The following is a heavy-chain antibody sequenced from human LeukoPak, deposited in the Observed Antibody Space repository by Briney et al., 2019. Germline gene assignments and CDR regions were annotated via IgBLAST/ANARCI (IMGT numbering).Heavy chain of an antibody. V-gene: IGHV4-61*01. CDR1: GDSVSSDSYY. CDR3: ARDSRGYYDSSGYFDH. J-gene: IGHJ4*02. Sequence: SETLSLTCTVSGDSVSSDSYYWIWMRQPPGKGLEWIGYIYYSGTTKQNPSLKSRITLSVDTSKNQLYLKLNSVTAADTAVYYCARDSRGYYDSSGYFDHWGQGTLVTVSS. CDR2: IYYSGTT. D-gene: IGHD3-22*01.